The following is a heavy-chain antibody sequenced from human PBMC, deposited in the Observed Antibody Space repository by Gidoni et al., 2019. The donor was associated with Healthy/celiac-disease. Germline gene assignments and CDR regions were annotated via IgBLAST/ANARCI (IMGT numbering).Heavy chain of an antibody. J-gene: IGHJ4*02. D-gene: IGHD4-17*01. CDR3: TQGLHDYGDPFDY. CDR2: IRSKANSYAT. CDR1: GFTFSGSA. V-gene: IGHV3-73*01. Sequence: EVQLVESGGGLVQPGGSLTLSCAASGFTFSGSAMHWVRQASGKGLEWVGRIRSKANSYATAYAASVKGRFTISRDDSKNTAYLQMNSLKTEDTAVYYCTQGLHDYGDPFDYWGQGTLVTVSS.